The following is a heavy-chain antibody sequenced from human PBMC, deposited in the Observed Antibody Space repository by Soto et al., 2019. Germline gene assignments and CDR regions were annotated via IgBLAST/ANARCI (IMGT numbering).Heavy chain of an antibody. Sequence: QVQLVESGGGVVQPGRSLRLSCAASGFTFSDYGMHWVRQAPGKGLEWLAIISYDGGRKYFVESVKGRFTISRDNSKNTLYLQMNSLRGDDTAVYHCVRERSSGSTSQFYGMDVWGQGTTVTVSS. V-gene: IGHV3-30*03. CDR3: VRERSSGSTSQFYGMDV. D-gene: IGHD3-10*01. CDR1: GFTFSDYG. CDR2: ISYDGGRK. J-gene: IGHJ6*02.